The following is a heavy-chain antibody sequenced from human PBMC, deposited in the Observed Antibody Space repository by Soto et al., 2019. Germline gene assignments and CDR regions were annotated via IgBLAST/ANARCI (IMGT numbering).Heavy chain of an antibody. CDR3: ARDYKDAFDI. CDR1: GLTFSDYY. Sequence: GGSLRLSCAASGLTFSDYYMSWIRQAPGKGLEWVSYISSSSSYTNYADSVKGRFTISRDNAKNSLYLQMNSLRAEDTAVYYCARDYKDAFDIWGQGTMVTVSS. J-gene: IGHJ3*02. D-gene: IGHD3-10*01. CDR2: ISSSSSYT. V-gene: IGHV3-11*06.